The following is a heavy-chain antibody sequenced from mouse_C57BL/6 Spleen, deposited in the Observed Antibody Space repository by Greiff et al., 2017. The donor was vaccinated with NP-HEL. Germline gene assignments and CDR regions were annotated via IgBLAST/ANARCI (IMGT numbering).Heavy chain of an antibody. D-gene: IGHD4-1*01. Sequence: QVQLQQPGAELVKPGASVKLSCKASGYTFTSYWMHWVKQRPGRGLEWIGRIDPNSGGTKYNEKFKSKATLTVDKPSSTAYMQLSILTSEDSAVYYCARGQTGTDWYFDVWGTGTTVTVSS. J-gene: IGHJ1*03. V-gene: IGHV1-72*01. CDR1: GYTFTSYW. CDR3: ARGQTGTDWYFDV. CDR2: IDPNSGGT.